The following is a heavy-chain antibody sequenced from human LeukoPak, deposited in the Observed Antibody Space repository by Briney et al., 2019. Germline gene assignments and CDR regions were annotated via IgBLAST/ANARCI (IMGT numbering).Heavy chain of an antibody. CDR2: ISGSGGST. D-gene: IGHD3-16*01. V-gene: IGHV3-23*01. CDR1: GFTFSSYS. CDR3: ANGGGPFDY. Sequence: GGSLRLSCAASGFTFSSYSMNWVRQAPGKGLEWVSAISGSGGSTYYADSVKGRFTISRDNSKNTLYLQMNSLRAEDTAVYYCANGGGPFDYWGQGTLVTVSS. J-gene: IGHJ4*02.